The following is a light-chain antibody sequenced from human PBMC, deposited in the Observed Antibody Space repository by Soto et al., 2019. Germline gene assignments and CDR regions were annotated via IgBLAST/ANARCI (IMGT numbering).Light chain of an antibody. CDR3: QTWGTGIHV. J-gene: IGLJ3*02. V-gene: IGLV4-69*01. Sequence: QSVLTQSPSASASLGASVKLTCTLSSGHSSYAIAWHQQQPEKGPRYLMKLNSDGSHSKGDGIPDRFSGSSSGAERYLTISSRQAEDEADYYCQTWGTGIHVFGGGTKLTVL. CDR2: LNSDGSH. CDR1: SGHSSYA.